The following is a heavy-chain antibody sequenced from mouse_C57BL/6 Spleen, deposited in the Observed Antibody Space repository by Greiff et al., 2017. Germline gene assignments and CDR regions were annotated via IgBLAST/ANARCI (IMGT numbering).Heavy chain of an antibody. CDR3: TRYDWYFDV. V-gene: IGHV1-15*01. CDR1: GYTFTDYE. Sequence: VQLQQSGAELVRPGASVTLSCKASGYTFTDYEMHWVKQTPVHGLEWIGAFDPETGGTAYNQKFKGKAILTADKSSITAYMELRSLTYEDSAVYYCTRYDWYFDVWGTGPTVTAST. CDR2: FDPETGGT. J-gene: IGHJ1*03.